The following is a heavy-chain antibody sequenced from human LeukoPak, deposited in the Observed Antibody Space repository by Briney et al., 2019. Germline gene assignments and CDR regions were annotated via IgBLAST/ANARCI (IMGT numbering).Heavy chain of an antibody. CDR2: ISGSGSST. CDR3: AKGREAYSGSYTPFDY. CDR1: GFTLSTHA. D-gene: IGHD1-26*01. Sequence: GGSLRLSCAASGFTLSTHAMNWVRQAPGKGLECVSTISGSGSSTYYADSVKGRFTISRDSSKSTLYLQMNSLRAEDTAVYYCAKGREAYSGSYTPFDYWGQGTLVTVSS. J-gene: IGHJ4*02. V-gene: IGHV3-23*01.